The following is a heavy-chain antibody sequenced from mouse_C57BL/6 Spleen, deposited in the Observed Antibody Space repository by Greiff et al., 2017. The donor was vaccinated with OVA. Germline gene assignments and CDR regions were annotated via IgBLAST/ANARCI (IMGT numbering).Heavy chain of an antibody. CDR2: IYPRDGST. Sequence: QVQLQQSDAELVKPGASVKISCKVSGYTFTDHTIHWMKQRPEQGLEWIGYIYPRDGSTKYNEKFKGKATLTADKSSSTAYMQLNILSSEVSSFYFCARWKSVYYVFAYWGQGTLVTVSA. CDR1: GYTFTDHT. J-gene: IGHJ3*01. D-gene: IGHD1-1*01. CDR3: ARWKSVYYVFAY. V-gene: IGHV1-78*01.